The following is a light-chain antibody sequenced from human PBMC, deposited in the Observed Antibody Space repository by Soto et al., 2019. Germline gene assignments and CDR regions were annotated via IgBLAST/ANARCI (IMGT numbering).Light chain of an antibody. V-gene: IGLV2-14*01. CDR3: SSYTSASTPLV. J-gene: IGLJ2*01. CDR2: DVS. Sequence: QPASVSGSPGQSITISCTGTGSDVGGYNYVSWYQQHPGKAPKVMIYDVSNRPSGVSNRFSGSKSGNTASLTISGLQAEDEADYYCSSYTSASTPLVFGGGTKVTVL. CDR1: GSDVGGYNY.